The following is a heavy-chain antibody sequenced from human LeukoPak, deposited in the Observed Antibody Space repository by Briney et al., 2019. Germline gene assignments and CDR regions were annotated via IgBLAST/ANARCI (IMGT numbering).Heavy chain of an antibody. Sequence: SETLSLTCAVSGGSISSSNWWSWVRQPPGKGLEWIGEIHHSGSTNYNPSLKSRVTISVDKSKNQFSLNLRSVTAADTAVYYCADSRSSWDDDDYWGQGTLVTVSS. J-gene: IGHJ4*02. CDR1: GGSISSSNW. D-gene: IGHD6-13*01. CDR2: IHHSGST. CDR3: ADSRSSWDDDDY. V-gene: IGHV4-4*02.